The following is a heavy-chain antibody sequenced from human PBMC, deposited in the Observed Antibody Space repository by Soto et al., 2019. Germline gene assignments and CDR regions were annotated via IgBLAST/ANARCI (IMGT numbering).Heavy chain of an antibody. CDR2: INHSGST. J-gene: IGHJ4*02. V-gene: IGHV4-34*01. CDR3: ARGGIVVPAAIIKTFDY. D-gene: IGHD2-2*01. CDR1: GASFSLSSHC. Sequence: SETLSLTCTVSGASFSLSSHCWGWIRQPPGKGLEWIGEINHSGSTNYNPSLKSRVTISLDTSKNQFSLKLSSVTAADTAVYYCARGGIVVPAAIIKTFDYWGQGTLVTVSS.